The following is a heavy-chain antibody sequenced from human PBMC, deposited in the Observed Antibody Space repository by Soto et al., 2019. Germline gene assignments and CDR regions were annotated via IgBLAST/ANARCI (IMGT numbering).Heavy chain of an antibody. J-gene: IGHJ4*02. V-gene: IGHV5-51*01. CDR1: GYTFTSYV. CDR2: IFPGDSDT. CDR3: LRPTFGALTHFDL. D-gene: IGHD3-16*01. Sequence: PXESLKVSWKSMGYTFTSYVIGLVLQTPGKGLEWMGIIFPGDSDTRYNPSFEGQVTVSADESISTAYLQWNTLKASDTAMYYCLRPTFGALTHFDLWGQRTLVTVSS.